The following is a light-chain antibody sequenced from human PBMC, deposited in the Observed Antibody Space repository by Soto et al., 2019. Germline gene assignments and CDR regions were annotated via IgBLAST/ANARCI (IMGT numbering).Light chain of an antibody. Sequence: DIQMTQSPSTLSASVGDRVTITCRASQSVSSWLAWYQQKAGKAPKLLIYKASDLHSGVPSRFSGGGSGTEFALTISGLQPDAFATYYCQQYNSFSTFGQGTKVDIK. J-gene: IGKJ1*01. V-gene: IGKV1-5*03. CDR3: QQYNSFST. CDR2: KAS. CDR1: QSVSSW.